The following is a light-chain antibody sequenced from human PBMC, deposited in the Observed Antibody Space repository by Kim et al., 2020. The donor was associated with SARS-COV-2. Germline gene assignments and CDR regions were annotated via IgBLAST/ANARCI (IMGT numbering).Light chain of an antibody. CDR3: GTWDSNLSAGV. CDR2: DNN. Sequence: GQKVTISCSGSTSNIGNSFVSWYQQLPGAPPKLLIYDNNRRPSGIPDRFFGSKSDPSATLDITGLQTGDEADYYCGTWDSNLSAGVFGGGTQLTVL. J-gene: IGLJ3*02. CDR1: TSNIGNSF. V-gene: IGLV1-51*01.